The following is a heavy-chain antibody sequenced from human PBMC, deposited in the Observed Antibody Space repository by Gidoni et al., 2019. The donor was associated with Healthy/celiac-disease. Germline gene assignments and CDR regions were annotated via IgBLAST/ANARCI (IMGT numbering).Heavy chain of an antibody. J-gene: IGHJ6*02. CDR2: ITPFNGNT. D-gene: IGHD3-10*01. CDR3: ATKGWFGESYYYYGMDV. Sequence: QMQLVQSGAEVKKTGSSVKVSCKASGYTFTYRYLHWVRQAPGQALEWMGWITPFNGNTNYAQKFQDRVTITRDRSMSTAYMELSSLRSEDTAMYYCATKGWFGESYYYYGMDVWGQGTTVTVSS. CDR1: GYTFTYRY. V-gene: IGHV1-45*02.